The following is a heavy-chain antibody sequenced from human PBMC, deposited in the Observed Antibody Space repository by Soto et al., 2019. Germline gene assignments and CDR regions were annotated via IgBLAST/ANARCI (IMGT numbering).Heavy chain of an antibody. CDR3: AKSRYSDSSGDFYDY. CDR1: AFTFNNYA. Sequence: VGSLRLSCASSAFTFNNYAMSCVRQAPGKGLEWVSGIGGSGRTTYYADPVKGRFTISRDNSNNTLFLQMNSLRAEDTAVYYCAKSRYSDSSGDFYDYWGQGTLVTVSS. CDR2: IGGSGRTT. D-gene: IGHD3-22*01. V-gene: IGHV3-23*01. J-gene: IGHJ4*02.